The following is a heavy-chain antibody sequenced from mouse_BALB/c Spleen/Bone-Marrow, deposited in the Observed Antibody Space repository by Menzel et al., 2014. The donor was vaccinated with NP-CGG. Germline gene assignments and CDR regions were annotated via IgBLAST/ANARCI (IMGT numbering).Heavy chain of an antibody. CDR1: GFTFSSYG. CDR3: ARQLGLRWAMDY. D-gene: IGHD3-1*01. V-gene: IGHV5-6-3*01. J-gene: IGHJ4*01. Sequence: EVQVVESGGGLVQPGGSLKLSCAASGFTFSSYGMSWVRQTPDKRLELVATINSNGGSTYYPDSVKGRFTISRDNAKNTLYLQMSSLKSEDTAMYYCARQLGLRWAMDYWGQGTSVTVSS. CDR2: INSNGGST.